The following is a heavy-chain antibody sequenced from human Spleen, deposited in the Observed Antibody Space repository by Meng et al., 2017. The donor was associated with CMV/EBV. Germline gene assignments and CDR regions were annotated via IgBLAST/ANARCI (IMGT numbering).Heavy chain of an antibody. CDR1: GYSFTGYW. V-gene: IGHV5-51*01. Sequence: CNGSGYSFTGYWVGWVRQMPGKGREWRGIIYPGDSDTRYSPSFRGQVTISADKSISTAYLQWNSLKASDTAMYYCARRPGWDFDYWGQGTLVTVSS. CDR2: IYPGDSDT. D-gene: IGHD6-19*01. J-gene: IGHJ4*02. CDR3: ARRPGWDFDY.